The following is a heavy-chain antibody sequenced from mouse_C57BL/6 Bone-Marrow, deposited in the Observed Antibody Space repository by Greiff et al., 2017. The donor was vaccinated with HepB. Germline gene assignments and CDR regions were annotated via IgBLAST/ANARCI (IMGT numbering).Heavy chain of an antibody. CDR2: ISYDGSN. CDR3: ARDYYGSI. CDR1: GYSITSGYY. V-gene: IGHV3-6*01. J-gene: IGHJ3*01. D-gene: IGHD1-1*01. Sequence: VQLKESGPGLVKPSQSLSLTCSVTGYSITSGYYWNWIRQFPGNKLEWMGYISYDGSNNYNPSLKNRISITRDTSKNQFFLKLNSVTTEDTATYYCARDYYGSIWGQGTLVTVSA.